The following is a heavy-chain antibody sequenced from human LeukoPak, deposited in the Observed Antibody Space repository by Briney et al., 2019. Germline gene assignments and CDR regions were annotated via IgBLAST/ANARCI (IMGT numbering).Heavy chain of an antibody. Sequence: GGSLRLSCAASGFTFSNYAMSWVRQAPGKGLEWVASINHNGNVNNYVDSVKGRFTISRDNAKNSLYLQMSNLRAEDTAVYFCARGGGLDVWGQGATVTVSS. CDR3: ARGGGLDV. V-gene: IGHV3-7*03. J-gene: IGHJ6*02. CDR1: GFTFSNYA. D-gene: IGHD3-16*01. CDR2: INHNGNVN.